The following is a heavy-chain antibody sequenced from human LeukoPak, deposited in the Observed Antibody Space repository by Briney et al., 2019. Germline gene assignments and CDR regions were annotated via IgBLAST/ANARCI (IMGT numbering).Heavy chain of an antibody. CDR3: ARDVWEMATTPHFDY. Sequence: ASVKVSCKASGYSFTTYGFSWVRQAPGQGLEWMGRIIPIFGTANYAQKFQGRVTITTDESTSTAYMELSSLRSEDTAVYYCARDVWEMATTPHFDYWGQGTLVTVSS. J-gene: IGHJ4*02. CDR2: IIPIFGTA. D-gene: IGHD5-24*01. V-gene: IGHV1-69*05. CDR1: GYSFTTYG.